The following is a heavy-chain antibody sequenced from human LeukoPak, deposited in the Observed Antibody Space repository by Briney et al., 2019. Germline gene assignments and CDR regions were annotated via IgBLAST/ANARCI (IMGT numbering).Heavy chain of an antibody. CDR2: ISAYNGNT. CDR1: GYTFTSYV. V-gene: IGHV1-18*01. Sequence: VASVKVSCKASGYTFTSYVISWVRQAPGQGLEWMGWISAYNGNTNYAQKLQGRVTMTTDTSTSTAYMELRSLRSDDTAVYYCARWDRYSGYDQEPANYYYYGMDVWGQGTTVTVSS. CDR3: ARWDRYSGYDQEPANYYYYGMDV. D-gene: IGHD5-12*01. J-gene: IGHJ6*02.